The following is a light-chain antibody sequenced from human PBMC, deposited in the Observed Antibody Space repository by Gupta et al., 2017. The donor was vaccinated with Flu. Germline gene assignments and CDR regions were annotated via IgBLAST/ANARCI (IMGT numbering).Light chain of an antibody. V-gene: IGLV2-8*01. J-gene: IGLJ1*01. CDR1: SSDVGDYIY. CDR2: EVS. CDR3: SSYAGNNNYV. Sequence: QSSLTQPSSASGAPGHSVPTSCTGTSSDVGDYIYFSWYQQHPGKAPKLMIYEVSKRPSGVPDRFSGSKSGNTASLTVSGLQAEDEADYYCSSYAGNNNYVFGSGTKVTVL.